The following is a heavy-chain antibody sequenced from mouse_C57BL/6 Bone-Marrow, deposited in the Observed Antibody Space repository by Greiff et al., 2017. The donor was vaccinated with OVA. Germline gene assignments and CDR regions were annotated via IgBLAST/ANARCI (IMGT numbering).Heavy chain of an antibody. CDR1: GFNIKDDY. CDR2: IDPENGDT. J-gene: IGHJ2*01. D-gene: IGHD2-4*01. CDR3: TPGLPDS. V-gene: IGHV14-4*01. Sequence: VQLQQSGAELVRPGASVKLSCTASGFNIKDDYMHWVKQRPEQGLEWIGWIDPENGDTEYASKFQGKATMTAAKSSTTAYMQLSSLTSADADVYYYTPGLPDSWGRGTALTVSS.